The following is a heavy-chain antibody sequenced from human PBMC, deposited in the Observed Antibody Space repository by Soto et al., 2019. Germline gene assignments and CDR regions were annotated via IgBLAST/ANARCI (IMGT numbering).Heavy chain of an antibody. V-gene: IGHV4-34*01. J-gene: IGHJ6*03. D-gene: IGHD3-10*01. CDR2: INHSGST. CDR3: AGVRMGVRGEYYYYYYMDV. CDR1: GVSFRDYC. Sequence: SETLSLSCAVYGVSFRDYCWILLRQPPGKGLEWIGEINHSGSTNYNPSLKSRVTISVDTSKNQFSLKLSSVTAADTAVYYCAGVRMGVRGEYYYYYYMDVWGKGTTVTVSS.